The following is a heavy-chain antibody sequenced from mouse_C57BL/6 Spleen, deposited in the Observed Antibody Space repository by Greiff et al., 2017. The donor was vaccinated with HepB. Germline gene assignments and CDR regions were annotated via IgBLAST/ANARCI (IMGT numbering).Heavy chain of an antibody. V-gene: IGHV1-22*01. CDR3: ARSEYGNYGAY. J-gene: IGHJ3*01. CDR1: GYTFTDYN. Sequence: EVQGVESGPELVKPGASVKMSCKASGYTFTDYNMHWVKQSHGKSLEWIGYINPNNGGTSYNQKFKGKATLTVNKSSSTAYMELRSLTSEDSAVYYCARSEYGNYGAYWGQGTLVTVSA. CDR2: INPNNGGT. D-gene: IGHD2-10*02.